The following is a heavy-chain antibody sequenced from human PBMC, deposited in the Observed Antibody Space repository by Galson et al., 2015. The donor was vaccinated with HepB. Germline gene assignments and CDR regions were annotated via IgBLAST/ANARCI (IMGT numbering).Heavy chain of an antibody. D-gene: IGHD2-21*02. V-gene: IGHV1-46*01. CDR1: GYIFTRFY. CDR2: INPRGGST. CDR3: ARSECGGDCYTAHFDY. J-gene: IGHJ4*02. Sequence: SVKVSCKASGYIFTRFYMHWVRQAPGQGLEWMGIINPRGGSTTYAERFQGRVTMTTDTSTSTVYMDVSSLRSEDTAVYYCARSECGGDCYTAHFDYWGQGTLVTVSS.